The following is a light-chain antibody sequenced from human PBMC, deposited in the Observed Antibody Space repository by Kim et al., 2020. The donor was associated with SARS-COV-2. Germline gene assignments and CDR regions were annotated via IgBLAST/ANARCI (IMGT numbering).Light chain of an antibody. CDR2: YVS. CDR3: SSYTSSSTLVV. V-gene: IGLV2-14*03. Sequence: QSITISCTATNSAVGGYDFVSWYHQHPCKAPKLMIYYVSHLPSGVSNRFSGSKSGNTASLTISGLQAEDEADYYCSSYTSSSTLVVFGGGTQLTVL. J-gene: IGLJ2*01. CDR1: NSAVGGYDF.